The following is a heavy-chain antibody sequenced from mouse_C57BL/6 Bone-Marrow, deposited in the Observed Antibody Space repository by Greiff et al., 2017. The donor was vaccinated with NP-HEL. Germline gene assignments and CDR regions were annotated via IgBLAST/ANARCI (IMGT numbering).Heavy chain of an antibody. Sequence: QVQLQQSGAELMKPGASVKLSCKATGYTFTGYWIEWVKQRPGHGLEWIGEILPGSGSTNYNEKFKGKATFTADTSANTAYMQLSSLTTEDSAIYYCARIPSYDYDGGGYAMDYWGQGTSVTVSS. V-gene: IGHV1-9*01. J-gene: IGHJ4*01. CDR1: GYTFTGYW. CDR2: ILPGSGST. CDR3: ARIPSYDYDGGGYAMDY. D-gene: IGHD2-4*01.